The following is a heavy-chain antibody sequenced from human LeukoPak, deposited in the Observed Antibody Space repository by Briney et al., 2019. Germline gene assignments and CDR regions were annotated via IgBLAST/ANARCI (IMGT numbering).Heavy chain of an antibody. J-gene: IGHJ4*02. CDR1: GGSISSYY. CDR3: ARVDMIDHYFDY. Sequence: PSETLSLTCTVSGGSISSYYWSWIRQPPGKGLEWIGYIYTSGSTNYNPSLKRRVTISVDTSKNQFSLKLSSVTAADTAVYYCARVDMIDHYFDYWGQGTLVTVSS. V-gene: IGHV4-4*09. CDR2: IYTSGST. D-gene: IGHD3-22*01.